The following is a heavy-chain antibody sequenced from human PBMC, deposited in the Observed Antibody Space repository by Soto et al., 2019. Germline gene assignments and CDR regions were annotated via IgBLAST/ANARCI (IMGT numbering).Heavy chain of an antibody. CDR2: ISGRATI. D-gene: IGHD5-12*01. CDR1: GFTFSDYY. V-gene: IGHV3-11*01. CDR3: VRASGDGYNHYDF. J-gene: IGHJ4*02. Sequence: QVQLVESGGGLVKPGGSLRLSCAASGFTFSDYYMSGISQAPGKGLAWVSYISGRATIKYADSVKGRFTISRDNAKNSLYLQMNSLRVEDTAVYYCVRASGDGYNHYDFWGQGTLVTVSS.